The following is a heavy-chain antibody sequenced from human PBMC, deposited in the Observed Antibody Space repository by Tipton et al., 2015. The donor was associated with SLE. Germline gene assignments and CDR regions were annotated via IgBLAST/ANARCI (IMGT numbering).Heavy chain of an antibody. D-gene: IGHD6-19*01. CDR1: GGSISSYC. V-gene: IGHV4-59*01. CDR3: ARETGRYSSGWFDY. CDR2: IYYSGST. Sequence: TLSLTCTVSGGSISSYCWSWIRQPPGKGLEWIGYIYYSGSTNYNPSLKSRVTISVDTSKNQFSLKLSSVTAADTAVYYCARETGRYSSGWFDYWGQGTLVTVSS. J-gene: IGHJ4*02.